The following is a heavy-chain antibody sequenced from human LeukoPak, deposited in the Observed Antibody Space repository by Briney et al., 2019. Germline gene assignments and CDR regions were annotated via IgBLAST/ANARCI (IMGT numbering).Heavy chain of an antibody. CDR3: ARIRCGHSGSVCYNH. D-gene: IGHD3-9*01. CDR1: GVSINDYY. CDR2: ISRTEGT. V-gene: IGHV4-34*01. J-gene: IGHJ4*02. Sequence: SETLSLTCGVFGVSINDYYWSWIRQSPGKGLEWIGEISRTEGTRYNPSLESRVTMSVGTSENQLSLKLIFVTAADTAVYYCARIRCGHSGSVCYNHWGLGTLVTVTS.